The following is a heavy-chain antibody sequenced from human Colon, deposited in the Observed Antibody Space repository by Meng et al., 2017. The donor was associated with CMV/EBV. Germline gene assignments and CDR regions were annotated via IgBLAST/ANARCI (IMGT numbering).Heavy chain of an antibody. D-gene: IGHD2-15*01. CDR3: ARDGVVVLGATRD. J-gene: IGHJ4*02. CDR1: GFAFTTFW. V-gene: IGHV3-7*03. CDR2: IKEDGTGQ. Sequence: GGSLRLSCAASGFAFTTFWMTWVRQAPGKGLEWVANIKEDGTGQWYVDSVKGRFTISRDDAKKSVYLQMNSLRAEDTAIYYCARDGVVVLGATRDWGQGTLVTVSS.